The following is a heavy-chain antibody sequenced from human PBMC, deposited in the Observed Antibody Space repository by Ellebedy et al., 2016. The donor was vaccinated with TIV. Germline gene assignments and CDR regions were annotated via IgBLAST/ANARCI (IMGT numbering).Heavy chain of an antibody. J-gene: IGHJ4*02. CDR3: ARDQWLGRAYYFDS. V-gene: IGHV3-7*01. CDR2: IKQDGSEK. CDR1: GFSFSTYW. Sequence: GESLKISCAASGFSFSTYWMSWVRQAPGKGLDWVANIKQDGSEKYYVDSVKGRFSISRDNAKSSLYVQMNSLRDEDTAVYYCARDQWLGRAYYFDSWGQGTLVTVSS. D-gene: IGHD6-19*01.